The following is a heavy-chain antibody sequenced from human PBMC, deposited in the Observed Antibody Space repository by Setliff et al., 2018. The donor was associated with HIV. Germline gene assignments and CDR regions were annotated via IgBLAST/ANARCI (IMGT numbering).Heavy chain of an antibody. CDR1: GFTFSTYW. CDR2: INSDGSRT. J-gene: IGHJ3*02. D-gene: IGHD6-13*01. V-gene: IGHV3-74*01. Sequence: GGSLRLSCAASGFTFSTYWMHWVRQAPGKGLVWVSRINSDGSRTTYADSVKGRFTISRDNAKNTLYLQMNSLRVEDTGVYYCARGSAYIAGDGFDIWGQGTMVTVSS. CDR3: ARGSAYIAGDGFDI.